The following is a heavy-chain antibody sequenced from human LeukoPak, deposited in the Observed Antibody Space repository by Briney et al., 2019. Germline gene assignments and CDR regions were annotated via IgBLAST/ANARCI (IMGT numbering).Heavy chain of an antibody. CDR3: ARGYSGYDYFDY. D-gene: IGHD5-12*01. V-gene: IGHV4-59*01. CDR2: IYYSGST. Sequence: SETLSLTCTVSGGSISSYYWSWIRQPPGKGLEWIGYIYYSGSTIYNPSLKSRVNISVDTSKNQFSLKLSSVTAADTAVYYCARGYSGYDYFDYWGQGTLVTVSS. J-gene: IGHJ4*02. CDR1: GGSISSYY.